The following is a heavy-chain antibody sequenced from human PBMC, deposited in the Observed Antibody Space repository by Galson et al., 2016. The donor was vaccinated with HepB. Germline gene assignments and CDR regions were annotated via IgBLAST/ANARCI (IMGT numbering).Heavy chain of an antibody. V-gene: IGHV3-23*01. CDR3: ARVFGPWVGVPAAKVYFDF. CDR1: GFTFKYHA. Sequence: SLRLSCAASGFTFKYHAMSWVRQAPGSGLEWVAVISDGGTAHYADSVKGRFTIYSDTSKNTVYRQMDGLRAEDRAEYYYARVFGPWVGVPAAKVYFDFWGQGTLVSVSS. D-gene: IGHD2-2*01. CDR2: ISDGGTA. J-gene: IGHJ4*02.